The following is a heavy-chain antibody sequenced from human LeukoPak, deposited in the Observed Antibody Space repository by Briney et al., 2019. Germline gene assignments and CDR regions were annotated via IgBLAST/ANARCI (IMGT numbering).Heavy chain of an antibody. D-gene: IGHD6-13*01. V-gene: IGHV3-23*01. Sequence: GGSLRLSCAASGFTFSSYAMSWVRQAPGKGLEWVSAISGSGGSTYYADSVKGRFTISRDNSKNTLYLQMSSLRAEDTAVYYCARRRGIAAAGTELYWGQGTLVTVSS. CDR2: ISGSGGST. CDR3: ARRRGIAAAGTELY. J-gene: IGHJ4*02. CDR1: GFTFSSYA.